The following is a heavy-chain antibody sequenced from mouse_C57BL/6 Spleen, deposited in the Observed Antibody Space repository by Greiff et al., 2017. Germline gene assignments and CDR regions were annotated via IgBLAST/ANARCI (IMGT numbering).Heavy chain of an antibody. Sequence: DVQLQESGPGLVKPSQSLSLTCSVTGYSITSGYYWNWIRQFPGNKLEWMGYISYDGSNNYNPSLKNRISITRDTSKNQFFLKLNSVTTEDTATYYCASSFTTVVATNNWYFDVWGTGTTVTVSS. V-gene: IGHV3-6*01. D-gene: IGHD1-1*01. CDR1: GYSITSGYY. J-gene: IGHJ1*03. CDR3: ASSFTTVVATNNWYFDV. CDR2: ISYDGSN.